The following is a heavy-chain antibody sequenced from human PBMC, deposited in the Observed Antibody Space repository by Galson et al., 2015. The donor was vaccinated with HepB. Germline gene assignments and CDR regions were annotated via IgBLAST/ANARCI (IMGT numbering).Heavy chain of an antibody. Sequence: TLSLTCTVSGGSISSYYWSWIRQPPGKGLEWIGYIYYSGSTNYNPSLKSRVTISVDTSKNQFSLKLSSVTAADTAVYHCARGRFGYSSGWYEDPTYNWFDPWGQGTLVTVSS. J-gene: IGHJ5*02. CDR3: ARGRFGYSSGWYEDPTYNWFDP. D-gene: IGHD6-19*01. CDR2: IYYSGST. V-gene: IGHV4-59*01. CDR1: GGSISSYY.